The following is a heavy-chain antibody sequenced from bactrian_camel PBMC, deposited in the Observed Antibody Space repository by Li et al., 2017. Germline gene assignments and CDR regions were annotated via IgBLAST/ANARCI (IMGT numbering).Heavy chain of an antibody. CDR3: AADFYNLQLARSYSY. D-gene: IGHD7*01. V-gene: IGHV3S53*01. CDR1: EFSLY. Sequence: VQLVESGGGSVQPGTSARLSCVASEFSLYMAWFRQAPGKEREGVAAIDTTGMPTYTYSVKDRFTISKDNVKNTLYLQMNSLEVDDTAMYYCAADFYNLQLARSYSYWGQGTQVTVS. CDR2: IDTTGMP. J-gene: IGHJ4*01.